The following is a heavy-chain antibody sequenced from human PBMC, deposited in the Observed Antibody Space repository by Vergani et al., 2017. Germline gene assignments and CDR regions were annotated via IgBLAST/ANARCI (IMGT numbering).Heavy chain of an antibody. CDR3: AAAGSRDGYNAIGC. Sequence: QVQLVQSGAEVKKPGSSVKVSCKASGGTFSSYAISWVRQAPGQGIEWMGGIIPILGTANYAQKFQGRVTITAEESTSTAYMELSSLRSEDTAVYYCAAAGSRDGYNAIGCWGQGTLVTVSS. V-gene: IGHV1-69*11. D-gene: IGHD5-24*01. J-gene: IGHJ4*02. CDR1: GGTFSSYA. CDR2: IIPILGTA.